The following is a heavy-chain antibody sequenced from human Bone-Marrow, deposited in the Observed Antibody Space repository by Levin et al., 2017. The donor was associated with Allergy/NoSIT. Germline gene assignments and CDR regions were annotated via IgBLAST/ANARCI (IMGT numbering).Heavy chain of an antibody. CDR1: GGPIRNFY. D-gene: IGHD2-2*02. CDR3: ARDSRYTSAFDL. CDR2: IYSSGST. J-gene: IGHJ3*01. V-gene: IGHV4-59*01. Sequence: SSETLSLTCTVSGGPIRNFYWTWIRQPPGKGLEWIGYIYSSGSTNYNPSLESRVSMSVDMSKNHFSLELRSVTAADTAIYYCARDSRYTSAFDLWGQGTMVTVSS.